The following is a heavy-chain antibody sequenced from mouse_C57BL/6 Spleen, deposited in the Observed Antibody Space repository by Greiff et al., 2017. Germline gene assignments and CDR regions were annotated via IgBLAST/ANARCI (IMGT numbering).Heavy chain of an antibody. V-gene: IGHV1-15*01. CDR1: GYTFTDYE. CDR3: TRSVTEVYWYFDV. Sequence: QVQLQQSGAELVRPGASVTLSCKASGYTFTDYEMHWVKQTPVHGLEWIGAIDPETGGTAYNQKFKGKAILTADKSSSTAYMELRSLTSEDSAVYYCTRSVTEVYWYFDVWGTGTTVTVSS. CDR2: IDPETGGT. D-gene: IGHD2-12*01. J-gene: IGHJ1*03.